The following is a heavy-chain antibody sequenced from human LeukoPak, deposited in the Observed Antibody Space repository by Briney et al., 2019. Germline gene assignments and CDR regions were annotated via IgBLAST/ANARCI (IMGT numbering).Heavy chain of an antibody. D-gene: IGHD6-19*01. CDR3: ARDSSQWLADY. V-gene: IGHV3-33*01. Sequence: GGSLRLSCAASGFSFSDYGMHWVRQAPGKGLEWVAVIWYDGSNKNYADSVKGRFTVSRDSSKNTLYLQMNSLRAEDTAVYYCARDSSQWLADYWGQGTLVTVSS. J-gene: IGHJ4*02. CDR2: IWYDGSNK. CDR1: GFSFSDYG.